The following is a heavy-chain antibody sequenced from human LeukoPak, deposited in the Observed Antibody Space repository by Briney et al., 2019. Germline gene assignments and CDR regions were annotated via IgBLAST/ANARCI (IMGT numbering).Heavy chain of an antibody. CDR1: GFTVSSNY. Sequence: PGGSLRLSCAASGFTVSSNYMSWVRQAPGKGLEWVAVLWYDGNNRYYADSVKGRFTISRDNSKNTLYLQMNSLRAEDTAVYYCARESAAGTCDYWGQGTLVTVSS. J-gene: IGHJ4*02. CDR3: ARESAAGTCDY. CDR2: LWYDGNNR. D-gene: IGHD6-13*01. V-gene: IGHV3-33*08.